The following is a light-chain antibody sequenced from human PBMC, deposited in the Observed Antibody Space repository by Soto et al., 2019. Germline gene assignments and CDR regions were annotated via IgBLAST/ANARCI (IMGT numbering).Light chain of an antibody. V-gene: IGKV3-20*01. CDR2: GAS. J-gene: IGKJ1*01. CDR1: QPVSPSF. Sequence: EFVLTQSPGTLSLSPGRRATLSCRASQPVSPSFLAWYQQKGGQAPRLLIYGASTRSTGVPDRFSGSGSGTDFTLTISELEPEDFAVYYCRHYDWSLTWTFGPGTKVDI. CDR3: RHYDWSLTWT.